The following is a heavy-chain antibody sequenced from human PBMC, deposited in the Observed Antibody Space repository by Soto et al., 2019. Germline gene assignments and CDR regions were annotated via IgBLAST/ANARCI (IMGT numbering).Heavy chain of an antibody. CDR3: AREEAYYYDSSGCYDWYFDL. V-gene: IGHV3-21*01. CDR1: GFTFSSYS. Sequence: EVQLVESGGGLVKPGGSLRLSCAASGFTFSSYSMNWVRQAPGKGLEWVSSISSSSSYIYYADSVKGRFTISRDNAKNSLYLQMNSLRAEDTAVYYCAREEAYYYDSSGCYDWYFDLWGRGTLVTVSS. CDR2: ISSSSSYI. J-gene: IGHJ2*01. D-gene: IGHD3-22*01.